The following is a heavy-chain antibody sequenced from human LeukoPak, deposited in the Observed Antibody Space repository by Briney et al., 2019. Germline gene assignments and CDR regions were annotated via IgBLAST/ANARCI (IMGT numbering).Heavy chain of an antibody. Sequence: GGSLRLSCAASGFTFSSYGMHWVRQAPGKGLEWVAVIWYDGSNKYYADSVKGRFTISRDNSKNTLYLQMNSLRAEDTAVYYCARVDSNYGRGYYYYYMDVWGKGTTVTVSS. J-gene: IGHJ6*03. CDR1: GFTFSSYG. CDR3: ARVDSNYGRGYYYYYMDV. CDR2: IWYDGSNK. V-gene: IGHV3-33*01. D-gene: IGHD4-11*01.